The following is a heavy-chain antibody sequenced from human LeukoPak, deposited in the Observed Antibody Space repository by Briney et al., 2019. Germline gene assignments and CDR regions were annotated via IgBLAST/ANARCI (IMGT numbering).Heavy chain of an antibody. J-gene: IGHJ4*02. CDR3: ARKGSSGWYDPLYFDY. Sequence: SETLSLTCTVSVGSLSSSSYYWGWIRQPPGRGRGWTGRIYYSGSTYYNPSLKSRAPISVDTSKNQFSLKLSSVTAADTAVYYCARKGSSGWYDPLYFDYWGQGTLVTVSS. CDR2: IYYSGST. V-gene: IGHV4-39*01. CDR1: VGSLSSSSYY. D-gene: IGHD6-19*01.